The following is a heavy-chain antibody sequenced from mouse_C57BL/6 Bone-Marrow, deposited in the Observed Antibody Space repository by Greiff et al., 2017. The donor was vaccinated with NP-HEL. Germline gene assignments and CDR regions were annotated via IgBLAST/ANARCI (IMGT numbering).Heavy chain of an antibody. CDR3: TRDLTTVEFYFDY. CDR2: ISSGGDYT. CDR1: GFTFSSYA. J-gene: IGHJ2*01. V-gene: IGHV5-9-1*02. Sequence: EVQGVESGEGLVKPGGSLKLSCAASGFTFSSYAMSWVRQTPEKRLEWVAYISSGGDYTYYADTVKGRFTISRDNARNTLYLQMSSLKSEDTAMYYCTRDLTTVEFYFDYWGQGTTLTVSS. D-gene: IGHD1-1*01.